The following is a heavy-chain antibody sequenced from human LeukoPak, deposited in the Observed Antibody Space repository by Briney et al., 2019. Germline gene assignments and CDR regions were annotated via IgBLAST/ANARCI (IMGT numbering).Heavy chain of an antibody. CDR2: IYDSETT. V-gene: IGHV4-59*11. J-gene: IGHJ4*02. CDR3: ATRPAGTTWYGVFDY. D-gene: IGHD6-13*01. CDR1: GASMSNHY. Sequence: SETLSLTCTVSGASMSNHYWSWIRQPPEKGLEWIGYIYDSETTNYNPSLKSRVTMSVDTSKSQFSLRLSSVTAADTALYYCATRPAGTTWYGVFDYWSRGTLVTVSS.